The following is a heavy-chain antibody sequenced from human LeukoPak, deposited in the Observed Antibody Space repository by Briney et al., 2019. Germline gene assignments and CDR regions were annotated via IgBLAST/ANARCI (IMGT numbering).Heavy chain of an antibody. D-gene: IGHD3-22*01. CDR3: ISQLYYYDSSGYAYFDY. CDR2: IRSKANSYAT. CDR1: GFTFSGSA. V-gene: IGHV3-73*01. Sequence: GGSLRLSCAASGFTFSGSAMHWVRQASGKGLEWVGRIRSKANSYATAYAASVKGRFTISRDDSKNTAYLQMNSLKTEDTAVYYCISQLYYYDSSGYAYFDYWGQGTLVTVSS. J-gene: IGHJ4*02.